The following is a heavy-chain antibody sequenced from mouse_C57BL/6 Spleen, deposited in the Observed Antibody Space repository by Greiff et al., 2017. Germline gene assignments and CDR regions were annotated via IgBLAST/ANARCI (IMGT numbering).Heavy chain of an antibody. V-gene: IGHV1-52*01. D-gene: IGHD2-3*01. CDR3: ARYDGYRYAMDY. Sequence: QVQLQQPGAELVRPGSSVKLSCKASGYTFTSYWMHWVKQRPIQGLEWIGNIDPSDSETHYNQKFKDKATLTVDKSSSTAYMQLSSLTSEDSAVYYCARYDGYRYAMDYWGQGTSVTVSS. CDR2: IDPSDSET. CDR1: GYTFTSYW. J-gene: IGHJ4*01.